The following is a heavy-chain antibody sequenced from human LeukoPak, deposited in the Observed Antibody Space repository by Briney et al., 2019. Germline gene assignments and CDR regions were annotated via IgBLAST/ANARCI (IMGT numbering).Heavy chain of an antibody. D-gene: IGHD1-14*01. CDR3: ARDRKYYYHMDV. CDR2: IYYSGST. CDR1: GGSISSSSYY. J-gene: IGHJ6*03. V-gene: IGHV4-39*02. Sequence: SETLSPTCTVSGGSISSSSYYWGWIRQPPGKGLEWIGSIYYSGSTYYNPSLKSRVTISVDTSKNQFSLKLSSVTAADTAVYYCARDRKYYYHMDVWGKGTTVTVSS.